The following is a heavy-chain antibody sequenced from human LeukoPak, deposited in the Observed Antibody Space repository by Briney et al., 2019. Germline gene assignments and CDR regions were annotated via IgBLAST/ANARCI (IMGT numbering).Heavy chain of an antibody. CDR2: ISYDGSNK. Sequence: GGSLRLSCAAPGFTFSSYAMHWVRQAPGKGLEWVAVISYDGSNKYYADSVKGRFTISRDNSKNTLYLQMNSLRAEDTAVYYCARPLIEGFWSGYYGYWGQGTLVTVSS. CDR1: GFTFSSYA. V-gene: IGHV3-30-3*01. D-gene: IGHD3-3*01. J-gene: IGHJ4*02. CDR3: ARPLIEGFWSGYYGY.